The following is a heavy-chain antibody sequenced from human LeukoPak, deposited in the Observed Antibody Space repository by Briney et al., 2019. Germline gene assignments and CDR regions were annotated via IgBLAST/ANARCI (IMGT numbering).Heavy chain of an antibody. CDR2: IRYDGSNK. J-gene: IGHJ6*03. Sequence: GGSLRLSCAASGFTFSSYGMHWVRQAPGKGLEWVAFIRYDGSNKYYADSVKGRFTISRDNSKNTLYLQMNSLRAEDTAVYYCARGQRITIFGVAMNYYYYYMDVWGKGTTVTVSS. V-gene: IGHV3-30*02. CDR1: GFTFSSYG. CDR3: ARGQRITIFGVAMNYYYYYMDV. D-gene: IGHD3-3*01.